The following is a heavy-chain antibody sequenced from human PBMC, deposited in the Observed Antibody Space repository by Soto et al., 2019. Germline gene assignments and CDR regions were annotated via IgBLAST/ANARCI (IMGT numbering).Heavy chain of an antibody. CDR3: ARERGYQLDY. CDR2: IYYSGST. J-gene: IGHJ4*02. D-gene: IGHD3-22*01. V-gene: IGHV4-59*01. Sequence: IRQPPGKGLEWIGYIYYSGSTNYNPSLKSRVTISVDTSKNQFSLKLSSVTAADTAVYYCARERGYQLDYWGQGTLVNVSS.